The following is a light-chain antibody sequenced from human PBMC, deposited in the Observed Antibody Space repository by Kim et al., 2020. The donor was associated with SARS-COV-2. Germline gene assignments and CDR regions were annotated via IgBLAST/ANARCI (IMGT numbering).Light chain of an antibody. V-gene: IGLV3-19*01. CDR1: SLRSYY. J-gene: IGLJ2*01. Sequence: SSELTQDPAVSVALGQTVRITCQGDSLRSYYASWYRQKPGQAPVLVIYDKNNRPSGIPDRFSGSSSGNTASLTITGAQAEDEADYYCNSRDIRGNYVLFG. CDR2: DKN. CDR3: NSRDIRGNYVL.